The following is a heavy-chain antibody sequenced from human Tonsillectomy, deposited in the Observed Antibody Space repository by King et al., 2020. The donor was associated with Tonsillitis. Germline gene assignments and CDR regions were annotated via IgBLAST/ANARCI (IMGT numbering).Heavy chain of an antibody. J-gene: IGHJ4*02. Sequence: VQLVESGGGLVKPGGSLRLSCSASGFTFSDYYMSLLRPAPGEGLEWISKISSSGNTIIYADSVKGRFTISRDNAKNSLYLQMNSLRADDTGVYYCAREAITSDYWGQGILVTVSS. CDR3: AREAITSDY. CDR2: ISSSGNTI. CDR1: GFTFSDYY. D-gene: IGHD1-20*01. V-gene: IGHV3-11*01.